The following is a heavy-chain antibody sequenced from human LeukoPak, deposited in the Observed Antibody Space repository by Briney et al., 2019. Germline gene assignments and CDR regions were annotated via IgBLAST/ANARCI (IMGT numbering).Heavy chain of an antibody. CDR3: ARAGYSSSWYSPYNWFDP. D-gene: IGHD6-13*01. Sequence: SETLSLTCTVSGGSLSSYYWSWIRQPPGKGVEWIGYIYYSGSTNYNPSLKSRVTISVDTSKNQFSLKLSSVTAADTAVYYCARAGYSSSWYSPYNWFDPWGQGTLVTVSS. J-gene: IGHJ5*02. CDR1: GGSLSSYY. CDR2: IYYSGST. V-gene: IGHV4-59*01.